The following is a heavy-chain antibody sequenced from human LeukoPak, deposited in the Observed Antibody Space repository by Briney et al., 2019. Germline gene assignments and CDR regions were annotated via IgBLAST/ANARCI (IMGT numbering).Heavy chain of an antibody. CDR3: ARDYYDSSGYRYFDL. V-gene: IGHV4-39*02. D-gene: IGHD3-22*01. J-gene: IGHJ2*01. CDR1: GGSISSSSYY. Sequence: SETLSHTCTVSGGSISSSSYYWGWIRQPPGKGLEWIGSIYYSGSTYYNPSLKSRVTISVDTSKNQFSLKLSSVTAADTAVYYCARDYYDSSGYRYFDLWGRGTLVTVSS. CDR2: IYYSGST.